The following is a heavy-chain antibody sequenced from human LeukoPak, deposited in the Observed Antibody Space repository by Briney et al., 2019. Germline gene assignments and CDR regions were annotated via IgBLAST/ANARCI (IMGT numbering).Heavy chain of an antibody. Sequence: GESLKISCKGPGYSFTSYWIGWVPQRPGKGLGGMGIIYPGDSDTRYSPSFQGQVTISADKSISTSYLQWSSLKASDTAMYYCARLMPEASLGQLLQYNWFDPWGQGTLVTVSS. J-gene: IGHJ5*02. CDR2: IYPGDSDT. CDR1: GYSFTSYW. V-gene: IGHV5-51*01. D-gene: IGHD2-2*01. CDR3: ARLMPEASLGQLLQYNWFDP.